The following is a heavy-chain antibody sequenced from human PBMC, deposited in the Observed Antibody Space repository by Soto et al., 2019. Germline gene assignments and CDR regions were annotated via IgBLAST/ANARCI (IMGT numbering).Heavy chain of an antibody. CDR1: GFRFSDYA. J-gene: IGHJ4*02. CDR3: AKDRVIITGAPLDY. Sequence: GGSLRLSCAASGFRFSDYAMNWVRQAPGKGLEWVSSISGSGGTTYYADSVKGRFTISRDNSKNTVYLQMHSLRADDTAVYYCAKDRVIITGAPLDYWGQGTLVTVSS. CDR2: ISGSGGTT. D-gene: IGHD3-16*01. V-gene: IGHV3-23*01.